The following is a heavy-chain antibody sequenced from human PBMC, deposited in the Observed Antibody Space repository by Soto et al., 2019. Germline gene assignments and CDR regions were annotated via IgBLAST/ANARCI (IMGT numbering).Heavy chain of an antibody. CDR2: IDYDGSA. J-gene: IGHJ4*02. CDR3: ARHSGNYYDSNGYLYY. D-gene: IGHD3-22*01. Sequence: QLQLQESGPGLVKPWETLSLTCTVSGGSISSSSYYWGWIRQPPGKGLEWIGSIDYDGSAYYNPSLNSRVTISVDTSKNQFSLKLTSVTAADTAVYYCARHSGNYYDSNGYLYYSGQGTLGTVSS. CDR1: GGSISSSSYY. V-gene: IGHV4-39*01.